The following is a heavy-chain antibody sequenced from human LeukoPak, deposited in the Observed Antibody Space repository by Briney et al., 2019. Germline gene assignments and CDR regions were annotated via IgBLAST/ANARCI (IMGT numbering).Heavy chain of an antibody. CDR2: IYPGDADT. Sequence: GESLKISCKASGYSFTSYWIGWVRQMPGKGLEWMGIIYPGDADTSYSPSFQGQVTIAADKSISTAYLQWSSLKASDTAMYYGARSGGSYYSIWGQGTTVTVSS. D-gene: IGHD1-26*01. CDR1: GYSFTSYW. J-gene: IGHJ3*02. CDR3: ARSGGSYYSI. V-gene: IGHV5-51*01.